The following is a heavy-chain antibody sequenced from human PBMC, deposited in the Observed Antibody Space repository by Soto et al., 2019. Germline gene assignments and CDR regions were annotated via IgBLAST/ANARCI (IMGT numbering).Heavy chain of an antibody. D-gene: IGHD6-6*01. CDR2: INPNSGGT. CDR3: ARGSRIAARRWFDP. J-gene: IGHJ5*02. V-gene: IGHV1-2*03. Sequence: VASVKVSCKASGYTFTGYYMHWVLQAPGQGLEWMGWINPNSGGTNYAQKFQGRVTMTRDTSISTAYMELSRLRSDDTAVYYCARGSRIAARRWFDPWGQGTLVTVSS. CDR1: GYTFTGYY.